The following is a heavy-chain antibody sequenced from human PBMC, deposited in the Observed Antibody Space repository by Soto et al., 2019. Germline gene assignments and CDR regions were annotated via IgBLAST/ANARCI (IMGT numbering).Heavy chain of an antibody. J-gene: IGHJ6*03. D-gene: IGHD6-13*01. CDR1: GYTFTSYD. CDR2: MNPNSGNT. V-gene: IGHV1-8*01. Sequence: ASVKVSCKASGYTFTSYDINWVRQATGQGLEWMGWMNPNSGNTGYAQKFQGRVTMTRNTSISTAYMELSSLRSEDTAVYYCARGLGSSWLVTHYYYYIDVWGKGTTVTVSS. CDR3: ARGLGSSWLVTHYYYYIDV.